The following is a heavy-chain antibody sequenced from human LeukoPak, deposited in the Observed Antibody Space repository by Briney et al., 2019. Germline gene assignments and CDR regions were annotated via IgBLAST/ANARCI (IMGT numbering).Heavy chain of an antibody. CDR3: ARYFNSNGYSSLRGDY. J-gene: IGHJ4*02. V-gene: IGHV3-7*01. CDR1: GFTFSTYW. Sequence: GGSLRLSCVGSGFTFSTYWMTWVRQAPGTGLEWVASIMFDGSQKYYVGSVKGRFTISRDNAKNSLYLQMDSLRVEDTAMYYCARYFNSNGYSSLRGDYWGQGTLVTVSS. CDR2: IMFDGSQK. D-gene: IGHD2/OR15-2a*01.